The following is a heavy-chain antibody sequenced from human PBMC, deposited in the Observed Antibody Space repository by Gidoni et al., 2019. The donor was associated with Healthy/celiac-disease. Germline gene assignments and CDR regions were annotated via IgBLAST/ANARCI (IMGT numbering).Heavy chain of an antibody. CDR1: GFTVSSYD. CDR3: ARSYYYGSGFLGDVFDI. V-gene: IGHV3-33*01. Sequence: QVPLVESGGGVVQPGRSLRRSCAASGFTVSSYDMLWVRQAPGKGLGWVALIWYDGSNKYYADSVKGRFTISRDNSKNTLYLQMNSLRAEDTAVYYCARSYYYGSGFLGDVFDIWGQGTMVTDLF. D-gene: IGHD3-10*01. J-gene: IGHJ3*02. CDR2: IWYDGSNK.